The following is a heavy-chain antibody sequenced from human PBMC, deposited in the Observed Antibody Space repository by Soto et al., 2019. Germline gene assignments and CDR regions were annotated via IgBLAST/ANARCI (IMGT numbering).Heavy chain of an antibody. CDR3: ARAGYCSSTSCDGPPVSIYYGMDV. J-gene: IGHJ6*02. CDR2: TYYRSKWYN. D-gene: IGHD2-2*01. V-gene: IGHV6-1*01. Sequence: PSQTLSLTCAISVDIVSSNSAAWNCIRQSPSRGLEWLGRTYYRSKWYNDYAVSVKSRITINPDTSKDQFSLQLNSVTPEDTAVYYCARAGYCSSTSCDGPPVSIYYGMDVWGQGTTVTVSS. CDR1: VDIVSSNSAA.